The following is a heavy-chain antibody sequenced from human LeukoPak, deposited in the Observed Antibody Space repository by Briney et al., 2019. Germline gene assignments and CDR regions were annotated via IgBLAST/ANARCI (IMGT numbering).Heavy chain of an antibody. CDR2: IGPRSDNI. J-gene: IGHJ6*02. Sequence: GGSLRLSCAASGFTFSDYFMSWIRQAPEKGLEWVSYIGPRSDNINYADSVKGRFTISRDNAKNSLYLQMNSLRAEDTAVYYCARDGSFGSGYYYGMDVWGQGTTVTVSS. CDR3: ARDGSFGSGYYYGMDV. CDR1: GFTFSDYF. V-gene: IGHV3-11*06. D-gene: IGHD3-22*01.